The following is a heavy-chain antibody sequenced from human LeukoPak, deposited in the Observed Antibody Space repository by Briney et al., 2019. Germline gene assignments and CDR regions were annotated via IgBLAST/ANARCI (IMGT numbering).Heavy chain of an antibody. CDR2: ISGSGSFT. V-gene: IGHV3-21*01. Sequence: GGSLRLSCTASGFTFDSYPMTWVRQAPGKGLEWVSLISGSGSFTLYSASVKGRFTISRDNAKNSLYLQMNSLRAEDTALYYCARDLGYSSSFRGFDYWGQGTLVTVSS. D-gene: IGHD6-6*01. CDR3: ARDLGYSSSFRGFDY. CDR1: GFTFDSYP. J-gene: IGHJ4*02.